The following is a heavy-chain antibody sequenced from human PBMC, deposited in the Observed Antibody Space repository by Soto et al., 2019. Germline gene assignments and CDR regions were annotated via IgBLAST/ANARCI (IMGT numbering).Heavy chain of an antibody. CDR1: GGTFSSYA. V-gene: IGHV1-69*12. J-gene: IGHJ4*02. CDR3: ARVETTVTTGWSFDY. Sequence: QVQLVQSGAEVKKPGSSVKVSCKASGGTFSSYAISWVRQAPGQGLEWMGGIVPIFGTANYAQKFQGRVTIPADESTSTAYMELSSLRSEDTAVYYGARVETTVTTGWSFDYWGQGTLVTVSS. D-gene: IGHD4-4*01. CDR2: IVPIFGTA.